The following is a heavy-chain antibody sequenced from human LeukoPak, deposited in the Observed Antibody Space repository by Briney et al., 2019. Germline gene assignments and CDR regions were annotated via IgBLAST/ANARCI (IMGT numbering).Heavy chain of an antibody. CDR1: GFTVSSNY. J-gene: IGHJ4*02. CDR2: IYSGGST. Sequence: GGSLRLSCAASGFTVSSNYMSWVRQASGKGLEWVSVIYSGGSTYYADSVKGRFTISRDNSKNTLYLQMNSLRAEDTAVYYCARVPERDFWSGYFSAMSYYFDYWGQGTLVTVSS. CDR3: ARVPERDFWSGYFSAMSYYFDY. D-gene: IGHD3-3*01. V-gene: IGHV3-66*02.